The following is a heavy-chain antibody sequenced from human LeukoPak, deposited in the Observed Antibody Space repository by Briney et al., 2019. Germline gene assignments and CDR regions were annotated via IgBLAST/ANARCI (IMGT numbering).Heavy chain of an antibody. CDR2: IYSGGST. CDR1: GFTVSSNY. D-gene: IGHD6-13*01. CDR3: ARGSSSWSEFDY. V-gene: IGHV3-66*02. J-gene: IGHJ4*02. Sequence: GGSLRLSXAASGFTVSSNYMSWVRQAPGKGLEWVSVIYSGGSTYYADSVKGRFTISRDNSKNTLYLQMNSLRAEDTAVYYCARGSSSWSEFDYWGLGTLVTVSS.